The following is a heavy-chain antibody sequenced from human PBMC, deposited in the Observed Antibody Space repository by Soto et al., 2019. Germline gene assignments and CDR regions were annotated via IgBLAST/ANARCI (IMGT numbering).Heavy chain of an antibody. Sequence: ASVKGSCKASGGTLSSYAISWVRQAPGQGLEWMGGIIPIFGTANYAQKFQGRVTITADESTSTAYMELSSLRSEDTAVYYCASGYSYGYDPLRYYYYGMDVWGQGTTVTVSS. J-gene: IGHJ6*02. CDR3: ASGYSYGYDPLRYYYYGMDV. D-gene: IGHD5-18*01. V-gene: IGHV1-69*13. CDR1: GGTLSSYA. CDR2: IIPIFGTA.